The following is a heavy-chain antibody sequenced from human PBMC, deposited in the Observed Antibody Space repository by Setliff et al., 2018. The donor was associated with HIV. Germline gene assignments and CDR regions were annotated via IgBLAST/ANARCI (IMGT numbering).Heavy chain of an antibody. Sequence: ASVKVSCKTSGYLFSGYYLHWLRRAPGQGLEWMGWINPNSGGTDYAQKFQGRVTMTRDTSITTAYMELTRLRSGDTAMYYCTRDLLVATIRGTNWGQGTLVTVSS. J-gene: IGHJ4*02. D-gene: IGHD5-12*01. CDR3: TRDLLVATIRGTN. V-gene: IGHV1-2*02. CDR1: GYLFSGYY. CDR2: INPNSGGT.